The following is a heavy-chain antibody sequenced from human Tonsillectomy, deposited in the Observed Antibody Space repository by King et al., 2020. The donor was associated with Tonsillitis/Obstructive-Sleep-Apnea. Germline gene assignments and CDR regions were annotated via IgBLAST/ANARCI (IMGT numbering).Heavy chain of an antibody. CDR3: ARDGAAAGTANYYYYMDV. CDR1: GYTFTSYY. CDR2: INPSGGST. Sequence: QLVQSGAEVKKPGASVKVSCKASGYTFTSYYMHWVRQAPGQGLEWMGIINPSGGSTSYAQKFQGRVTMTRDTSTSTVYMGLSSLRSEDTAVYYLARDGAAAGTANYYYYMDVWGKGTTVTVSS. J-gene: IGHJ6*03. V-gene: IGHV1-46*01. D-gene: IGHD6-13*01.